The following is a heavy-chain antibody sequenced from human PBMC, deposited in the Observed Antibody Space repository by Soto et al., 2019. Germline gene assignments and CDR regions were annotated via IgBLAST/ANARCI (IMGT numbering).Heavy chain of an antibody. CDR3: AREAGDDYGDFDDY. D-gene: IGHD4-17*01. Sequence: QVQLQESGPGLVKPSEPLSLTCTVSGGSIISYYWSWLRQPAGKGLEWIGRIYSTGTTTYNPALKSRVTMSVDRSKNQFSLKLTSVNAADTAVYYCAREAGDDYGDFDDYWGQGTQVTVSS. CDR1: GGSIISYY. J-gene: IGHJ4*02. V-gene: IGHV4-4*07. CDR2: IYSTGTT.